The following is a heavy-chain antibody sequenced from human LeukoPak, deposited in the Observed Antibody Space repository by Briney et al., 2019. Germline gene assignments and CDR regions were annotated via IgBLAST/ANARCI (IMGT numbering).Heavy chain of an antibody. CDR1: GFTFSDYY. V-gene: IGHV3-11*01. Sequence: PRGSLRLSCAASGFTFSDYYMSWIRQAPGKGLEWVSYISSSGSTIYYADSVKGRFTISRDNAKNSLYLQMNSLRAEDTAVYYCARVPLITIFGVVITSGSDDYWGQGTLVTVSS. CDR2: ISSSGSTI. J-gene: IGHJ4*02. D-gene: IGHD3-3*01. CDR3: ARVPLITIFGVVITSGSDDY.